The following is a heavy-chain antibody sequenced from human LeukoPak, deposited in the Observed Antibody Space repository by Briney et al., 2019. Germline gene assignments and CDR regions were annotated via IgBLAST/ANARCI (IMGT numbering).Heavy chain of an antibody. Sequence: ASVKVSCKASGFTFTSHDYNWVRQATGQGLEWMGWMNPNSGNTGYAQKFQGRVTMTRDTFITTVYMELSSLTSEDTAVYYCARYARGAAAADDAFDIWGQGKMVTVSS. CDR1: GFTFTSHD. D-gene: IGHD6-13*01. CDR2: MNPNSGNT. V-gene: IGHV1-8*01. CDR3: ARYARGAAAADDAFDI. J-gene: IGHJ3*02.